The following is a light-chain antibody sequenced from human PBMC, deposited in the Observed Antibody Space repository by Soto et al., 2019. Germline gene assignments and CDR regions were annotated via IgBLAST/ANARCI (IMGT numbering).Light chain of an antibody. V-gene: IGKV1-5*01. Sequence: DIQMTQSPATLSASVGDRVTITCRASQSISSCLAWYQQKPGKAPKLLIYDASRLESGVPSRFSGSGSGTYFTLTISNLQSEDFATYYCLHNDSCPWTFGQGTKVDIK. CDR1: QSISSC. J-gene: IGKJ1*01. CDR3: LHNDSCPWT. CDR2: DAS.